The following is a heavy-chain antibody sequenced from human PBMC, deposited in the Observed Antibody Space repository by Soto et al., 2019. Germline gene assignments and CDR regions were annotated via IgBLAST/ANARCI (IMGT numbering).Heavy chain of an antibody. Sequence: NPSETLSLTCTVSGGSISSGDYYWSWIRQPPGKGLEWIGYIYYSGSTYYNPSLKSRVTISVDTSKNQFSLKLSSVTAADTAVYYCARELISNYVLGPSFLYYYGMDVWGQGTTVTVSS. J-gene: IGHJ6*02. CDR3: ARELISNYVLGPSFLYYYGMDV. V-gene: IGHV4-30-4*01. D-gene: IGHD4-4*01. CDR1: GGSISSGDYY. CDR2: IYYSGST.